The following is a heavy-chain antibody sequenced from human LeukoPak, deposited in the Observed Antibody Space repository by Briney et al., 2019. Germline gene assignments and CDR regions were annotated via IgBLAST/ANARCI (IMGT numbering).Heavy chain of an antibody. J-gene: IGHJ4*02. CDR2: ISGSGGST. CDR1: GFTFSSYA. V-gene: IGHV3-23*01. Sequence: GGSLRLSCAASGFTFSSYAMSWVRQAPGRGLEWVSAISGSGGSTYYADSVKGRFTISRDNSKNTLYLQRNSLRAGDTAVYYVAKVRVPYYDSSGYSDFDSWGQGTLVTVS. D-gene: IGHD3-22*01. CDR3: AKVRVPYYDSSGYSDFDS.